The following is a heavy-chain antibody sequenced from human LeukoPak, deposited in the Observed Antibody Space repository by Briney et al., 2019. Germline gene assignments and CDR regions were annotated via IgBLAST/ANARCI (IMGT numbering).Heavy chain of an antibody. V-gene: IGHV3-23*01. CDR3: ARDFWDDFEYFDL. J-gene: IGHJ2*01. CDR1: GFTFSRSA. Sequence: PGGSLRLSCATSGFTFSRSAMSWVRQAPGKGLEWLAAISGDGDSTYYADSVKGRFTISRDNSENTVYLQMNSLRADETAVYYCARDFWDDFEYFDLWGCGTMVTVSS. CDR2: ISGDGDST. D-gene: IGHD3-3*01.